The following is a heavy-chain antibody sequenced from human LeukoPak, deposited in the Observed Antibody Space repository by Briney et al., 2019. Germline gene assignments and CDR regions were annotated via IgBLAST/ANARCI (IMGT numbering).Heavy chain of an antibody. D-gene: IGHD4-17*01. CDR1: GFTFNSYA. CDR2: ISSNGGST. J-gene: IGHJ4*02. Sequence: GGSLRLSCAASGFTFNSYAMHWVRQAPGKGLEYVSSISSNGGSTYYANSVKGRFTISRDNSKNTLYLQMGSLRAEDMAVYYCARGGTYGDYGPFDYWGQGTLVTVSS. V-gene: IGHV3-64*01. CDR3: ARGGTYGDYGPFDY.